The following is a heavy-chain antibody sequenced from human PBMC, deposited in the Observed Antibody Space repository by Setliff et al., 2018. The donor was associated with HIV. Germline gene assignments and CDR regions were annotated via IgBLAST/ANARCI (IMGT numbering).Heavy chain of an antibody. J-gene: IGHJ6*03. V-gene: IGHV3-66*02. CDR1: GFTFSISY. CDR3: ARDRDGVGNDYMDV. CDR2: IYSAGNT. Sequence: GGSLRLSCAASGFTFSISYMSWVRQAPGKGLEWVSVIYSAGNTYYADSVEGRFIISRDNSKNTLYLQMNSLRTEDTAVYYCARDRDGVGNDYMDVWGKGTTVTVSS. D-gene: IGHD3-10*01.